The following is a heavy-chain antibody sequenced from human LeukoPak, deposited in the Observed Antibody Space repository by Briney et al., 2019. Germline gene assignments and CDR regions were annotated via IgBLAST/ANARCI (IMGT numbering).Heavy chain of an antibody. CDR1: GYTFTNYG. Sequence: GASVKVSCKASGYTFTNYGIGWLRQAPGQGPEWMGWISGYDGDTKYPQSLQGRVTMTTDTSTSTAYMELRSLTSDDTAVYYCARVENTYYSNSGGQELRWGTNWFDPWGQGTLVTVSS. D-gene: IGHD3-22*01. CDR2: ISGYDGDT. CDR3: ARVENTYYSNSGGQELRWGTNWFDP. V-gene: IGHV1-18*01. J-gene: IGHJ5*02.